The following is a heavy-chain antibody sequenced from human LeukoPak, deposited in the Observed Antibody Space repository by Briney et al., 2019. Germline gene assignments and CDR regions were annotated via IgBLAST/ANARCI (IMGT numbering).Heavy chain of an antibody. D-gene: IGHD3-10*01. CDR1: GFTFSSYS. Sequence: PGGSLRLSCAASGFTFSSYSMNWVRQAPGKGLEWVSSISSSSSYIYHADSVKGRFTISRDNSKNTLYLQMNSLRAEDTAVYYCAKDLILWFGELLDAFDIWGQGTMVTVSS. CDR3: AKDLILWFGELLDAFDI. CDR2: ISSSSSYI. J-gene: IGHJ3*02. V-gene: IGHV3-21*04.